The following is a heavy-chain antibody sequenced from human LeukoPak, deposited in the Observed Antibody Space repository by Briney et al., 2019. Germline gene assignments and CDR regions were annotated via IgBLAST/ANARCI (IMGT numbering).Heavy chain of an antibody. CDR1: GYTFTGNY. J-gene: IGHJ4*02. D-gene: IGHD4-23*01. CDR2: INPNSGGR. Sequence: GAPVKVSCKASGYTFTGNYMHWVRQAPGQRLQWMGWINPNSGGRYYAQKFQGRVTLTRDTSISTASMELSRLRSDDTAVYYCVRSGSTVVVTWEDYWGQGTLVTVCS. CDR3: VRSGSTVVVTWEDY. V-gene: IGHV1-2*02.